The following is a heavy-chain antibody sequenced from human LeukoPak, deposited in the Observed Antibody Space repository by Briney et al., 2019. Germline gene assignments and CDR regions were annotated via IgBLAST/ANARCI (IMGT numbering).Heavy chain of an antibody. CDR2: ISSSSSYI. CDR1: GFTFSSYS. CDR3: AREEMATIEIPQVGFDP. J-gene: IGHJ5*02. D-gene: IGHD5-24*01. V-gene: IGHV3-21*01. Sequence: PGGSLRLSCAASGFTFSSYSMNWVRQAPGKGLEWVSSISSSSSYIYYADSVKGRFTISRDNAKNSLYLQMNSLRAEDTAVYYCAREEMATIEIPQVGFDPWGQGTLVTVSS.